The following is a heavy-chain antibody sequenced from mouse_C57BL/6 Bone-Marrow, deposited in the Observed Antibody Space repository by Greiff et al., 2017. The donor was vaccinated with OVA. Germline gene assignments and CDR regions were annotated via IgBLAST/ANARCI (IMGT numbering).Heavy chain of an antibody. J-gene: IGHJ2*01. Sequence: VKLMESGPGLVAPSQSLSITCTVSGFSLTSYAISWVRQPPGKGLEWLGVIWTGGGTNYNSALKSRLSISKDNSKSQVFLKMNSLQTDDTARYYCARPSHYGSSYYFDYWGQGTTLTVSS. CDR2: IWTGGGT. CDR1: GFSLTSYA. D-gene: IGHD1-1*01. V-gene: IGHV2-9-1*01. CDR3: ARPSHYGSSYYFDY.